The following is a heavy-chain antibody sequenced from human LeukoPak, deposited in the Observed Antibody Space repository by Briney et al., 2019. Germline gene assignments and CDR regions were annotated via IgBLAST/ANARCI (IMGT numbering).Heavy chain of an antibody. CDR1: GFTFSSYW. Sequence: GGSLRLSCAASGFTFSSYWMHWVRQAPGMGLVWVSRINTHGGSTKYADSVKGRFSISRDNAKNTLYLQMNSLRAEDTAVYYCARSSGTDSWFDPWGQGTLVTVSS. CDR3: ARSSGTDSWFDP. J-gene: IGHJ5*02. CDR2: INTHGGST. V-gene: IGHV3-74*03. D-gene: IGHD3-10*01.